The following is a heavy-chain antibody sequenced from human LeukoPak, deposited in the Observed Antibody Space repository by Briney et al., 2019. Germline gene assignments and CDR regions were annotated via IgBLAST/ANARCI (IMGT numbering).Heavy chain of an antibody. V-gene: IGHV3-23*01. Sequence: PGGSLRLSCAASGFTFSSYAMSWVRQAPGKGLEWVSAISGSGGSTYYADSVKGRFTISRDNSKNTLYLQMNSLRAKDTAVYYCAKERVYTSSGWYEGRGTGEFDYWGQGTLVTVSS. CDR1: GFTFSSYA. J-gene: IGHJ4*02. CDR2: ISGSGGST. CDR3: AKERVYTSSGWYEGRGTGEFDY. D-gene: IGHD6-19*01.